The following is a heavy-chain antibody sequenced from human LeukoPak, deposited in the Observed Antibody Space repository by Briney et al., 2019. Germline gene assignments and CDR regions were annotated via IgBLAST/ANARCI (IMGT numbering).Heavy chain of an antibody. D-gene: IGHD6-19*01. Sequence: SRTLSLTCAISGDRVSTTSVTWNWFRQSPSRGLEWLGRTYARSKWYDDYAESVKSRIVINVDTSKNQFSLLLNSVTPDDTAIYYCARVRRGGWYDYWGQGTLVTVSS. CDR3: ARVRRGGWYDY. CDR1: GDRVSTTSVT. CDR2: TYARSKWYD. V-gene: IGHV6-1*01. J-gene: IGHJ4*02.